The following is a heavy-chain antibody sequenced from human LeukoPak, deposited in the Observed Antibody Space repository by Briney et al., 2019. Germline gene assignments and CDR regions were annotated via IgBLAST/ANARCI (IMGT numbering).Heavy chain of an antibody. CDR2: IYHSGST. V-gene: IGHV4-38-2*02. Sequence: PSETLSLTCTVSGYSISRGDYWGWIRQPPGKGLEWIGSIYHSGSTYYNPSLKSRVTISVDTSKDQFSLKLSSVTAADTAVYYCATTYGSGAYYYYYMDVWGKGTTVTVSS. CDR3: ATTYGSGAYYYYYMDV. D-gene: IGHD3-10*01. J-gene: IGHJ6*03. CDR1: GYSISRGDY.